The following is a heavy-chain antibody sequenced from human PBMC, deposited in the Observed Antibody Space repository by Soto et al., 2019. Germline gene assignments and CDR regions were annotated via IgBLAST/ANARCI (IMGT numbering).Heavy chain of an antibody. CDR1: GFSISRSA. V-gene: IGHV3-30*04. J-gene: IGHJ5*02. D-gene: IGHD1-1*01. CDR3: ARDLQAGTDNVNWFAP. Sequence: QVQLVESGGGVVQPGRSLRLSCAASGFSISRSAMHWVRQAPGKGLEWVAVIAYDGSNRWYADSAKGRFTISRDNSKNTVYLQMSSLRGEDTAVYYGARDLQAGTDNVNWFAPWGQGTLVPVSS. CDR2: IAYDGSNR.